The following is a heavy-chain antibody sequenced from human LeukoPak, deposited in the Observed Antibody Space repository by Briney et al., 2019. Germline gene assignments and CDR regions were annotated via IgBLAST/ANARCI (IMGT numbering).Heavy chain of an antibody. Sequence: SGGSLRLSCAASGFTFSIYAMSWVRQAPGKGLEWVSAISGSGGSTYYADSVKGRFTIPRDNSKNTLYLQMNSLETEDTAVYYCAKEITMIGNEGFDYWGQGTLVTVSS. CDR3: AKEITMIGNEGFDY. V-gene: IGHV3-23*01. J-gene: IGHJ4*02. CDR1: GFTFSIYA. CDR2: ISGSGGST. D-gene: IGHD3-22*01.